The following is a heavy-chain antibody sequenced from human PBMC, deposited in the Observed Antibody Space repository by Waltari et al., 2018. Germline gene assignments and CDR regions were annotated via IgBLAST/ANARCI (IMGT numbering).Heavy chain of an antibody. D-gene: IGHD3-10*01. CDR3: ALNGETGDFDY. J-gene: IGHJ4*02. CDR2: IYYSGST. V-gene: IGHV4-39*01. CDR1: GGSISSSSSY. Sequence: QLQLQESGPGLVKPSATLSLTCTVSGGSISSSSSYWGWIRHPPGKGLEWIGSIYYSGSTYYNPSLKSRVTISVDTSKNQFSLKLSSVTAADTAVYYCALNGETGDFDYWGQGTLVTVSS.